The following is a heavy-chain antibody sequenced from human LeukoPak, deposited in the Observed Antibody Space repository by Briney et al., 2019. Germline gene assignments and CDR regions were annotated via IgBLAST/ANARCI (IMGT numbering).Heavy chain of an antibody. V-gene: IGHV4-38-2*02. D-gene: IGHD3-9*01. CDR1: GYSISSGYY. Sequence: PSETPSLTCTVSGYSISSGYYWGWIRLPPGKGLEWIGSIYHSGSTYYNPSLKSRVTISVDTSKNQFSLKLSSVTAADTAVYYCARIGYDILTGYSYNWFDPWGQGTLVTVSS. CDR2: IYHSGST. J-gene: IGHJ5*02. CDR3: ARIGYDILTGYSYNWFDP.